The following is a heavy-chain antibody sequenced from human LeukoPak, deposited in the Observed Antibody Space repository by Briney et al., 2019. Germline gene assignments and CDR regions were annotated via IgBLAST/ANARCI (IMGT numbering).Heavy chain of an antibody. CDR1: GFTFSTYA. J-gene: IGHJ1*01. Sequence: GGSLRLSCAASGFTFSTYAIHWVRQAPGKGLEWVAVIWYDGSEQYYADSVKGRFIISRDNSKSTSDLQMNSLRAEDTAVYYCAREGDSRWGELSPWGQGTLITVSA. D-gene: IGHD3-16*02. CDR2: IWYDGSEQ. V-gene: IGHV3-33*01. CDR3: AREGDSRWGELSP.